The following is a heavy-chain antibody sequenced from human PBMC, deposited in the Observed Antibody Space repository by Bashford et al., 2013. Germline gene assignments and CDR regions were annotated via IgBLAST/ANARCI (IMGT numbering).Heavy chain of an antibody. CDR3: VRRRVPARVHDAFDI. CDR1: GFTFSSYA. D-gene: IGHD1-14*01. J-gene: IGHJ3*02. CDR2: IGDGGST. V-gene: IGHV3-23*01. Sequence: GSLRLSCAASGFTFSSYAINWVRQAPGQGLEWVSNIGDGGSTFYADSVKGRFTISRDNSKNTLYLQMNGLTPEDTVVYYCVRRRVPARVHDAFDIWGQGTMVTVSS.